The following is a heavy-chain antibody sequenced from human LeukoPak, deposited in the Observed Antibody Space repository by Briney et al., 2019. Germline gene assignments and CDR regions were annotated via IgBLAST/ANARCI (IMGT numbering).Heavy chain of an antibody. Sequence: SETLSLTCTVSGGSISRGGYYWSWIRQHPGKGLEWIEYIYYSGSTFYNPSLKSRVTISVDTSKNQFSLKLSSVTAADTAVYYCARDWSLDRWGQGTLVTVSS. CDR1: GGSISRGGYY. V-gene: IGHV4-31*03. J-gene: IGHJ5*02. D-gene: IGHD1-26*01. CDR3: ARDWSLDR. CDR2: IYYSGST.